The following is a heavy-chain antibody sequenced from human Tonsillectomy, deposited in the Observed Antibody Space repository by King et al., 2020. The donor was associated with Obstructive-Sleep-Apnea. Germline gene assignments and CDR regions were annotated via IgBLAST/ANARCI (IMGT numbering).Heavy chain of an antibody. CDR2: IYYSGST. D-gene: IGHD2-21*02. J-gene: IGHJ4*02. CDR1: GGSIISYY. Sequence: QLQESGPGLVKPSETLSLTCTVSGGSIISYYWSWIRQPPGKGLEWIGYIYYSGSTNYTPSLKSRVTISVDTSKNQFSLTLGSVTAADTAVYYCASSQGLAYCGGDCYFDYWGQGTLVTVSS. V-gene: IGHV4-59*01. CDR3: ASSQGLAYCGGDCYFDY.